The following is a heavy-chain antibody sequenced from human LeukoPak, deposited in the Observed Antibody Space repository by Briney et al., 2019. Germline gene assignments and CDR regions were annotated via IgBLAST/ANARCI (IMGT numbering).Heavy chain of an antibody. J-gene: IGHJ6*02. V-gene: IGHV3-9*01. Sequence: GGSLRLSCAASGLTFDDYAMHWVRQAPGKGLEWVSGISWNSGNIDYADSVKGRFTISRDNAKNSLYLQMNSLRADDTALYYCAKSRGGYNYYYGMDVWGQGTTVTVSS. CDR3: AKSRGGYNYYYGMDV. CDR1: GLTFDDYA. D-gene: IGHD3-10*01. CDR2: ISWNSGNI.